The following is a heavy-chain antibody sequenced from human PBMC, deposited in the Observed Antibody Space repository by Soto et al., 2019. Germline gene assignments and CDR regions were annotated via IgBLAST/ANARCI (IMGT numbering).Heavy chain of an antibody. CDR1: GGSISSYY. J-gene: IGHJ6*02. Sequence: SETLSLTCTVSGGSISSYYWSWIRQPPGKGLEWIGYIYYSGSTNYNPSLKSRVTISVDTSKNPFSLKLSSVTAADTAVYYCARGKQLWDGNYYYYGMDVWGQGTTVTVSS. CDR3: ARGKQLWDGNYYYYGMDV. V-gene: IGHV4-59*01. D-gene: IGHD5-18*01. CDR2: IYYSGST.